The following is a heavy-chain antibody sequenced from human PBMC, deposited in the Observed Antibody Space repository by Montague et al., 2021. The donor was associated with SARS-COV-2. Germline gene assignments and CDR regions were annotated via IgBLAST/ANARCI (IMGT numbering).Heavy chain of an antibody. Sequence: SETLSLTCTVSGGSISSYYWSWIRQPPGKGLKWIGYIYYSGSTNYNPSLKSRVTMSVDTSKNQFSLKLSSVTAADTAVYYCAREKADFWSGLNGWFDPWGQGTLVTVSS. CDR2: IYYSGST. J-gene: IGHJ5*02. CDR1: GGSISSYY. D-gene: IGHD3-3*01. CDR3: AREKADFWSGLNGWFDP. V-gene: IGHV4-59*01.